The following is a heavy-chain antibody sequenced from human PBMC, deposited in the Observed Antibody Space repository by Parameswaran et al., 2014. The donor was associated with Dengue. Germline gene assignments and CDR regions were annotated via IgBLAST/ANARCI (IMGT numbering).Heavy chain of an antibody. D-gene: IGHD3-10*01. J-gene: IGHJ3*01. CDR2: ITGTGTTT. CDR3: AKDPNGDHFGAFDD. V-gene: IGHV3-23*01. Sequence: VRQAPGKGLEWVSSITGTGTTTSYADSVKGRFTISRDNSKNTLYLQMNSLRAEDTAIYYCAKDPNGDHFGAFDDWAKGSGHRLL.